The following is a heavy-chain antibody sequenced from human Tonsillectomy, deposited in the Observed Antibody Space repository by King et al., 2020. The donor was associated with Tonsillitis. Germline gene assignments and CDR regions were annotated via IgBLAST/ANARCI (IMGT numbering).Heavy chain of an antibody. Sequence: QLVQSGAEVKKPGASVRVSCKASGYTFTGYYIHWVRQAPGQGLEWMGWINPSSGGTNYAQNFQGKVTMTRDTSISTAYMELSRLTSDDTAVYYCAREGYDYGSIKPTWCDPWGQGTLVTVSS. CDR1: GYTFTGYY. V-gene: IGHV1-2*02. J-gene: IGHJ5*02. D-gene: IGHD4-23*01. CDR2: INPSSGGT. CDR3: AREGYDYGSIKPTWCDP.